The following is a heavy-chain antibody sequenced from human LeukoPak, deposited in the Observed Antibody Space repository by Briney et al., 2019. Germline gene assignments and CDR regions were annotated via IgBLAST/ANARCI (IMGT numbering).Heavy chain of an antibody. CDR1: GASNSSDDYSYY. J-gene: IGHJ5*01. V-gene: IGHV4-31*03. CDR3: AREKRLRGTDWFDS. D-gene: IGHD1-1*01. CDR2: IHYSGNS. Sequence: PSETLSLTCTVSGASNSSDDYSYYWNWIRQHPGKGLEWIGYIHYSGNSDYNPSLKSRLAMSVDTSKNQFSLNLSSVTAADTAVYYCAREKRLRGTDWFDSWGQGTLVTVSS.